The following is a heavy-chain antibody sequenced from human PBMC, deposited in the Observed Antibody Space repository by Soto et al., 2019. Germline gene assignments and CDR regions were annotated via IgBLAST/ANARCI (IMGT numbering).Heavy chain of an antibody. J-gene: IGHJ4*02. V-gene: IGHV1-18*01. CDR1: GYTFTSYG. CDR3: AKNPYYDILTGYHPFDY. Sequence: QVQLVQSGAEVKKPGASVKVSCKASGYTFTSYGISWVRQAPGQGLEWMGWISAYNGNTNYAQKLQGRVTMTTDTSTSTAYMELRSLRSDDTAVYYCAKNPYYDILTGYHPFDYWGQGTLVTVSS. CDR2: ISAYNGNT. D-gene: IGHD3-9*01.